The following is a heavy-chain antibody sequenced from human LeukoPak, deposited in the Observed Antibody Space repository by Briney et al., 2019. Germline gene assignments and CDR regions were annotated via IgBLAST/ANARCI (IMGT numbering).Heavy chain of an antibody. CDR2: INHSGST. CDR3: ARHIGGRYYYYYMDV. V-gene: IGHV4-34*01. D-gene: IGHD2-21*01. J-gene: IGHJ6*03. CDR1: GGSFSGYY. Sequence: SETLSLTCAVYGGSFSGYYWSWIRQPPGKGLEWIGEINHSGSTNYNPSLKSRVTISVDTSKNQFSLKLSSVTAADTAVYYCARHIGGRYYYYYMDVWGKGSTVTISS.